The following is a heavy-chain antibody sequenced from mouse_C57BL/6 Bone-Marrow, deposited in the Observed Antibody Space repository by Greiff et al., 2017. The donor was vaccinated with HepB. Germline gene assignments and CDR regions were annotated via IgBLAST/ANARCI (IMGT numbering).Heavy chain of an antibody. CDR3: ARSGLPFTFDY. V-gene: IGHV1-50*01. D-gene: IGHD3-2*02. CDR2: IDPSDSYT. Sequence: QVKLQQPGAELVKPGASVKLSCKASGYTFTSYWMQWVKQRPGQGLEWIGEIDPSDSYTNYNQKFKGKATLTVDTSSSTAYMQLSSLTSEDSAVYYCARSGLPFTFDYWGQGTTLTVSS. CDR1: GYTFTSYW. J-gene: IGHJ2*01.